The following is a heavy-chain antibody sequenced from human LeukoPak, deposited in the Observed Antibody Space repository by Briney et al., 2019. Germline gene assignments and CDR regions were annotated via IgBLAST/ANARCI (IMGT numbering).Heavy chain of an antibody. V-gene: IGHV3-23*01. Sequence: PGGSLRLSCAASGFTFSSYAMSWVRQAPGKGLDWVSGISGSDGSTYYADSVKGRFTISRDNSKNTLYLQMNSLRAEDTAVYYCAKGGMPATSYYSNYNMDVWGQGTTVTVSS. CDR3: AKGGMPATSYYSNYNMDV. CDR2: ISGSDGST. CDR1: GFTFSSYA. D-gene: IGHD1-26*01. J-gene: IGHJ6*02.